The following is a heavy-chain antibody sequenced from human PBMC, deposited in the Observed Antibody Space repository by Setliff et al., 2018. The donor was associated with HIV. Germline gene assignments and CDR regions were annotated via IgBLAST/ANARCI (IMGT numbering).Heavy chain of an antibody. Sequence: GASVKVSCKASGGTFSSNYVYSWVRQAPGQGPEWMGGIIPFRGVGNYAQKFQGSVRITLDESTSTAYMELSSLRSDDTAVFYCARGVLTKRGGMSLPPRYVLDVWGQGTTVTVSS. J-gene: IGHJ6*01. CDR2: IIPFRGVG. CDR1: GGTFSSNYV. V-gene: IGHV1-69*10. D-gene: IGHD3-10*01. CDR3: ARGVLTKRGGMSLPPRYVLDV.